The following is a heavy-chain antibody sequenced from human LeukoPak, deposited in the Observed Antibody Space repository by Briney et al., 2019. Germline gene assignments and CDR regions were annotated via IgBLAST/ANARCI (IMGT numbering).Heavy chain of an antibody. D-gene: IGHD6-19*01. CDR3: ARHSVNIAVAGPPDY. V-gene: IGHV4-39*01. J-gene: IGHJ4*02. CDR1: GGSISSRSYY. Sequence: PSETLSLTCTVSGGSISSRSYYWGWIRQPPGKGLEWIGSIYYSGSTYYNPSLKSRVTISVDTSKKQFSLKLSSVTAADTAVYYCARHSVNIAVAGPPDYWGQGTLVTVSS. CDR2: IYYSGST.